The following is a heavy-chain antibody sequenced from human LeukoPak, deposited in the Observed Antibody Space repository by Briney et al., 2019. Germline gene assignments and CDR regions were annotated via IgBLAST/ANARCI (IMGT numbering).Heavy chain of an antibody. J-gene: IGHJ6*03. CDR3: AHTGSSSETNYYYYYMDV. CDR2: IYWNDDK. V-gene: IGHV2-5*01. Sequence: SGPTLVNPTQTLTLTCTFSGFSLSTSGVGVGWIRQPPGKALEWLALIYWNDDKRYSPSLKSRLTITKDTSKNQVVLTMTNMDPVDTATYYCAHTGSSSETNYYYYYMDVWGKGTTVTVSS. D-gene: IGHD6-6*01. CDR1: GFSLSTSGVG.